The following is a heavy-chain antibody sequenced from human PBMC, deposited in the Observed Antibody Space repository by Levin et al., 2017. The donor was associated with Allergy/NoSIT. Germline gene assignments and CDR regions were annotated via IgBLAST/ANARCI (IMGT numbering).Heavy chain of an antibody. CDR1: GFTFSSYA. J-gene: IGHJ1*01. Sequence: PGGSLRLSCAASGFTFSSYAMHWVRQAPGKGLEWVAVISYDGSNKYYADSVKGRFTISRDNSKNTLYLQMNSLRAEDTAVYYCAREEGLCTGGVCSTGYFQHWGQGTLVTVSS. V-gene: IGHV3-30-3*01. CDR2: ISYDGSNK. CDR3: AREEGLCTGGVCSTGYFQH. D-gene: IGHD2-8*02.